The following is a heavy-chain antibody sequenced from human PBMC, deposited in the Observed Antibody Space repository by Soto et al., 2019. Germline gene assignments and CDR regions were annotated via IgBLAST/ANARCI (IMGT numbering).Heavy chain of an antibody. V-gene: IGHV1-46*03. Sequence: ASVKVSCKASGYTFTSYDMHWVRQAPGQGLEWMGIINPSGGSTSYAQKFQGRVTMTRDTSTSTVYMELSSLRSEDTAVYYCARDRQAVATAGYYYYYMDVWGKGTTVTVSS. J-gene: IGHJ6*03. CDR1: GYTFTSYD. CDR3: ARDRQAVATAGYYYYYMDV. D-gene: IGHD6-19*01. CDR2: INPSGGST.